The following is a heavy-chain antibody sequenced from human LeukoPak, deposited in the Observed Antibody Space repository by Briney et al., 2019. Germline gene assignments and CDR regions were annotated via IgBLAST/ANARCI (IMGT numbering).Heavy chain of an antibody. Sequence: GGSPRLSCAAAGLTFSSYEMYWVRQAPGKGLEWVSYISGSGETIYYADSVKGRFTISRDNANKSLYLRMSSLRVEDTAIYYCIPPAAGLRRTISTEYFQHWGQGALVTVSS. J-gene: IGHJ1*01. V-gene: IGHV3-48*03. CDR3: IPPAAGLRRTISTEYFQH. CDR2: ISGSGETI. D-gene: IGHD6-13*01. CDR1: GLTFSSYE.